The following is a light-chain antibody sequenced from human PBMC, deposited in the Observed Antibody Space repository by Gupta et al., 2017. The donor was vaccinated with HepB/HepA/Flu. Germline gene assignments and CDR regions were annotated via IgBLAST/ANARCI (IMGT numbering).Light chain of an antibody. V-gene: IGKV1-39*01. CDR3: QQSYSTPRGFT. J-gene: IGKJ3*01. CDR1: QSISSY. Sequence: DIQMTQSPSSLSASVGDRVTITCRASQSISSYLNWYQQKPGKAPKLLIYAAPSLQSGVPSRFSGSGSGTDFTLTISSLQPEDFATYYCQQSYSTPRGFTFGPGTKVDIK. CDR2: AAP.